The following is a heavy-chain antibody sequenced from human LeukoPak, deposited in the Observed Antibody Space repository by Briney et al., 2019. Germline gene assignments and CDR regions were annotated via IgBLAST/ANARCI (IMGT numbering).Heavy chain of an antibody. CDR3: ARDMNIVATIRRGSSDY. J-gene: IGHJ4*02. Sequence: GASVKVSCKASGYTFTSYGISWVRQAPGQGLEWMGWISAYNGNTNYAQKLLGRVTMTTDTSTSTAYMELRSLRSDDTAVYYCARDMNIVATIRRGSSDYWGQGTLVTVSS. CDR2: ISAYNGNT. V-gene: IGHV1-18*01. D-gene: IGHD5-12*01. CDR1: GYTFTSYG.